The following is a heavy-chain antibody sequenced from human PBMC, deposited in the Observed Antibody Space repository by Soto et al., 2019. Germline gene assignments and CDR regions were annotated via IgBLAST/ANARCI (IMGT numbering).Heavy chain of an antibody. CDR1: GFTFSSYS. Sequence: GGSLRLSCAASGFTFSSYSMNWVRQAPGKGLEWVSSISSSSSYIYYADSVKGRFTISRDNAKNSLYLQMNSLRAEDTAVYYCAREHRASTLGTDAFDIWGQGTMVTVSS. D-gene: IGHD7-27*01. V-gene: IGHV3-21*01. J-gene: IGHJ3*02. CDR2: ISSSSSYI. CDR3: AREHRASTLGTDAFDI.